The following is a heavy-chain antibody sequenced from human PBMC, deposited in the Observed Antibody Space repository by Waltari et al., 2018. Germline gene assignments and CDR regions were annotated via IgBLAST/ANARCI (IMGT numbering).Heavy chain of an antibody. Sequence: QLQLQESGPGPVKPSETLSLTCSVSGGSVSSRTYSWGWIRQPPGEGLEWIGSMYYSGSTYYNPSLKSRVTISVDTSKNQFSLKLSSVTAADTAVYYCASGPSTYRDYWGQGALVTVSS. D-gene: IGHD2-2*02. J-gene: IGHJ4*02. CDR1: GGSVSSRTYS. V-gene: IGHV4-39*01. CDR2: MYYSGST. CDR3: ASGPSTYRDY.